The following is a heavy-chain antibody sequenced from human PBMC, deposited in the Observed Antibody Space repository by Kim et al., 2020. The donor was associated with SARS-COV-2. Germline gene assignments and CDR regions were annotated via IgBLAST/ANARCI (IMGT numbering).Heavy chain of an antibody. J-gene: IGHJ5*02. CDR3: ARSPSNSMKFDP. V-gene: IGHV4-61*03. Sequence: NYYPSLKSRVTISLDTSKKYFSLRLSSVTAADTAVYYCARSPSNSMKFDPWGQGTLVTVSS. D-gene: IGHD2-21*01.